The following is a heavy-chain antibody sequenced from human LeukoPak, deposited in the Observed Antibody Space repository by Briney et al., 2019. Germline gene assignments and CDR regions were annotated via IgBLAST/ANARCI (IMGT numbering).Heavy chain of an antibody. CDR2: ISGSGGST. Sequence: GGSLRLSCAASGITFSSYAMSWVRQAPGKGLEWVSAISGSGGSTYYADSMKGRFTISRDNSKNTLYLQMNSLRAEDTAVYYCAKSKLKDFFEDWGQGTLVTVSS. J-gene: IGHJ4*02. CDR1: GITFSSYA. V-gene: IGHV3-23*01. CDR3: AKSKLKDFFED. D-gene: IGHD1-26*01.